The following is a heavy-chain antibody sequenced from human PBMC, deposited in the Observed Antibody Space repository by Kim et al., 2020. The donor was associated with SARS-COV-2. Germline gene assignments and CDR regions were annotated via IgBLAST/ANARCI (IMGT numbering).Heavy chain of an antibody. J-gene: IGHJ6*02. D-gene: IGHD6-19*01. CDR1: GFTFSSYW. CDR3: ARPRRGSGFRIYGMDV. Sequence: GGSLRLSCAASGFTFSSYWMSWVRQAPGKGLEWVANIKQDGSEKYYVNSVKGRFTISRDNAKNSLYLQMNSLRAEDTAVYYCARPRRGSGFRIYGMDVWGQGTTVTVSS. CDR2: IKQDGSEK. V-gene: IGHV3-7*01.